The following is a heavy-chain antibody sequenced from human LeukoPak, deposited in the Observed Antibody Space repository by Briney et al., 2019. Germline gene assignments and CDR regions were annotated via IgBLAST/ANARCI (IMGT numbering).Heavy chain of an antibody. D-gene: IGHD4-17*01. V-gene: IGHV3-15*01. CDR2: IKSKTDGGTT. Sequence: PGGSLRLSCAASGFTFSNAWMSWVRQTPGKGLEWVGRIKSKTDGGTTDYAAPVKGRFTISRDDSNNTLCLKMNSLKTADTAVYYCTTGVNGHPKSWGQGTLVTVSS. CDR1: GFTFSNAW. CDR3: TTGVNGHPKS. J-gene: IGHJ5*02.